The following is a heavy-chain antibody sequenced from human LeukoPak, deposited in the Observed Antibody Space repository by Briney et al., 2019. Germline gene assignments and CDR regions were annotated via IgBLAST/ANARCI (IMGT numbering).Heavy chain of an antibody. CDR1: GGSFSGYY. J-gene: IGHJ6*03. CDR2: IDYSEIT. CDR3: AGHFTPLEWLSRYYYYFYYMDV. D-gene: IGHD3-3*01. V-gene: IGHV4-34*01. Sequence: SETLSLTCAVYGGSFSGYYWSWIRQSPGEGLEWIGEIDYSEITNYNPSLKSRATISVDTSKNQFSVKLTSVTAADTAVYYCAGHFTPLEWLSRYYYYFYYMDVWGKGTTVTVSS.